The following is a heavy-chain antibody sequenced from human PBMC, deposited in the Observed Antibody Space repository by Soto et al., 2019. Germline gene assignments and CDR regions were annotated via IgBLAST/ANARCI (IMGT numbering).Heavy chain of an antibody. Sequence: SETLSLTCSVYGGSFSDYYWSWIRQPPGKGLEWIGEINHSGSTNYNPSLKSRVTISVDTSKNQFSLKLSSVTAADTAVYYCARDFCGGDCSDDYYYYAMDVWGQGTTVTVS. D-gene: IGHD2-21*02. J-gene: IGHJ6*02. CDR1: GGSFSDYY. V-gene: IGHV4-34*01. CDR3: ARDFCGGDCSDDYYYYAMDV. CDR2: INHSGST.